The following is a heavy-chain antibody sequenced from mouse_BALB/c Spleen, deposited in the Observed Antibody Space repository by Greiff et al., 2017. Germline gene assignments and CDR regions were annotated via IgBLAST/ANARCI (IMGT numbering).Heavy chain of an antibody. CDR1: GYTFTSYW. Sequence: EVQLQQSGTVLARPGASVKMSCKASGYTFTSYWMHWVKQRPGQGLEWIGAIYPGNSDTSYNQKFKGKAKLTAVTSTSTAYMELSSLTNEDSAVYYCARSEAAGVAPFDYWGQGTTLTVSS. J-gene: IGHJ2*01. D-gene: IGHD1-1*02. V-gene: IGHV1-5*01. CDR3: ARSEAAGVAPFDY. CDR2: IYPGNSDT.